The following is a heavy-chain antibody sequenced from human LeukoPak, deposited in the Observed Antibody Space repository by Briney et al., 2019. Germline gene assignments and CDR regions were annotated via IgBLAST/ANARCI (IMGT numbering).Heavy chain of an antibody. CDR1: GGSITGYY. CDR2: IHYTGAT. Sequence: SGTLSLTCAVYGGSITGYYWSWIRQTPGRGLEWVGEIHYTGATSYNPSLKSRATISTDTSKNQFSLRPSSVTAADTAVYYCARGNILTGYCFDFWGQGALVTVSS. J-gene: IGHJ4*01. CDR3: ARGNILTGYCFDF. D-gene: IGHD3-9*01. V-gene: IGHV4-34*01.